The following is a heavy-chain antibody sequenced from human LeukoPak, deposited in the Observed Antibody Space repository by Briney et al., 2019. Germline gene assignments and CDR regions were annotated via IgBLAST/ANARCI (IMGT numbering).Heavy chain of an antibody. CDR2: IYYSGSA. CDR1: GCSISSYC. CDR3: ATRARAVAGAAYFDY. Sequence: LETLSLTCTGSGCSISSYCWSWIRQAPGKGLEWLGYIYYSGSANYNPSLESGVIISVDTSKKQFSLKLSSVTAADTDVYYCATRARAVAGAAYFDYWGQGTLVTVSS. V-gene: IGHV4-59*01. D-gene: IGHD6-19*01. J-gene: IGHJ4*02.